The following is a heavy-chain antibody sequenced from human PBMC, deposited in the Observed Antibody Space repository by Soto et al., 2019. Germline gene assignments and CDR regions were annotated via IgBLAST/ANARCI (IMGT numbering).Heavy chain of an antibody. V-gene: IGHV2-5*02. Sequence: QITLKESGPPLVKPTQTLTVTCTFSGFSLSTTRVGVGWIRQPPGEALEWLALLYWDDDKLYSPSLKRRLTITKDTSKNQVVLTLTNMDPVDTATYYCAHSKTSGMRYYFDYWGQGTLVTVSS. J-gene: IGHJ4*02. CDR1: GFSLSTTRVG. CDR3: AHSKTSGMRYYFDY. CDR2: LYWDDDK.